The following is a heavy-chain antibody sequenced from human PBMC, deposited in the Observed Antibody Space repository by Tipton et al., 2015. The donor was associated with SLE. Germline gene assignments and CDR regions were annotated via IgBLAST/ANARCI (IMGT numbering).Heavy chain of an antibody. CDR2: ISDGGGT. CDR1: GGSISTNY. D-gene: IGHD6-13*01. CDR3: ARGGTPAAGYSWFDP. V-gene: IGHV4-59*01. J-gene: IGHJ5*02. Sequence: TLSLTCSVSGGSISTNYWIWIRQPPGKGLEWIGYISDGGGTNYNPSLKSRVTISIDTSKNHFSLKLKSLTAADTAEYYCARGGTPAAGYSWFDPWGQGTLVTVSS.